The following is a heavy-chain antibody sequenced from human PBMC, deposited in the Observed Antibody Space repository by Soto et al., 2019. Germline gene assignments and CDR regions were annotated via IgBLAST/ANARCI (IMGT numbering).Heavy chain of an antibody. D-gene: IGHD5-18*01. J-gene: IGHJ6*02. CDR1: GFTFSSYW. CDR2: IKQDGSEK. V-gene: IGHV3-7*01. CDR3: ARDSFGYSYGFYGMDV. Sequence: GSLRLSCAASGFTFSSYWMSWVRQAPGKGLEWVANIKQDGSEKYYVDSVKGRFTISRDNAKNSLYLQMNSLRAEDTAVYYCARDSFGYSYGFYGMDVWGQGTTVTVSS.